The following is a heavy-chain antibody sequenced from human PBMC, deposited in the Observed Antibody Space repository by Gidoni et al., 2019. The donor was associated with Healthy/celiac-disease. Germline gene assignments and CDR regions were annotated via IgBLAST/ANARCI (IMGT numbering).Heavy chain of an antibody. J-gene: IGHJ4*02. CDR1: GFTFSSYS. V-gene: IGHV3-21*01. CDR2: IRCSSSYI. D-gene: IGHD3-22*01. Sequence: EVQLVESGGGLVKPGGSLRLSCAASGFTFSSYSMNWVRQAPGKGLEWVSSIRCSSSYIYYADSVKGRFTISRDNAKNSLYLQMNSLRAEDTAVYYCAREPVYYYDSSGYYRGSLDYWGQGTLVTVSS. CDR3: AREPVYYYDSSGYYRGSLDY.